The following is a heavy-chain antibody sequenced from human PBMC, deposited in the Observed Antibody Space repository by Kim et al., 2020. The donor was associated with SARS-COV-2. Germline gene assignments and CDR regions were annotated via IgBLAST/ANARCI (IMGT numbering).Heavy chain of an antibody. V-gene: IGHV1-18*01. D-gene: IGHD6-6*01. CDR1: GYTFASYG. J-gene: IGHJ5*02. Sequence: ASVKVSCKASGYTFASYGITWVRQAPGQGLEWMGWISGYNGNTNYAQRLQGRVTMTTDTSTGTAYMELRSLRSDDTAVYYCAREEAVYSSSSLFDPWGQGTLVTVSS. CDR3: AREEAVYSSSSLFDP. CDR2: ISGYNGNT.